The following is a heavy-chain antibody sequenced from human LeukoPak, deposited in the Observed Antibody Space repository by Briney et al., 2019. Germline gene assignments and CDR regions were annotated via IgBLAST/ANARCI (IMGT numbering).Heavy chain of an antibody. V-gene: IGHV1-2*06. CDR2: INPNSGGT. CDR1: GYTFTGYY. J-gene: IGHJ6*02. Sequence: ASVKVSCKASGYTFTGYYMHWVRQAPGQGLEWMGRINPNSGGTNYAQKLQGRVTMTTDTSTSTAYMELRSLRSDDTAVYYCARDSNIVVVPAARFYYYGVDVWGQGTTVTVSS. D-gene: IGHD2-2*01. CDR3: ARDSNIVVVPAARFYYYGVDV.